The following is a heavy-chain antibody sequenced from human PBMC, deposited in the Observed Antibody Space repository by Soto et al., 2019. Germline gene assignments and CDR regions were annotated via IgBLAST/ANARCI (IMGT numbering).Heavy chain of an antibody. J-gene: IGHJ6*03. V-gene: IGHV4-34*01. CDR1: GGSFSGYY. CDR3: ARGGTMVRGVSYYYYYMDV. Sequence: QVQLQQWGAGLLKPSETLSLTCAVYGGSFSGYYWSWIRQPPGKGLEWIGEINHSGSTNYNPSLKSRDTISVDTSKNQFSLKLSSVTAADTAVYYCARGGTMVRGVSYYYYYMDVWGKGTTVTVSS. D-gene: IGHD3-10*01. CDR2: INHSGST.